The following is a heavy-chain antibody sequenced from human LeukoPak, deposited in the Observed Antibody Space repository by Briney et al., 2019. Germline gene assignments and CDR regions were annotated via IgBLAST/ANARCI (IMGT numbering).Heavy chain of an antibody. V-gene: IGHV1-18*01. CDR3: ARVVRFLEWLPGEDYMDV. CDR2: ISAYNGNT. CDR1: GYTFTSYG. J-gene: IGHJ6*03. Sequence: GASVKGSCKASGYTFTSYGISWVRQAPGQGLEWMGWISAYNGNTNYAQKLQGRVTMTTDTSTSTAYMELRSLRSDDTAVYYCARVVRFLEWLPGEDYMDVWGKGTTVTVSS. D-gene: IGHD3-3*01.